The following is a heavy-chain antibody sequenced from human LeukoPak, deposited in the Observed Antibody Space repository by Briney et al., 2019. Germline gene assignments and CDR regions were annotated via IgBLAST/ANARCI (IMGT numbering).Heavy chain of an antibody. D-gene: IGHD1-20*01. J-gene: IGHJ4*02. CDR3: ARLAITGTTLYYFDY. V-gene: IGHV5-51*01. CDR2: IYPGDSDT. Sequence: GESLKISCKGSGYSFSSYWIGWVRQMPGKGLERMGIIYPGDSDTRYNPSFQGQVTISADRSITTAYLQWSSLKASDTAMYYCARLAITGTTLYYFDYWGQGTLVTVCS. CDR1: GYSFSSYW.